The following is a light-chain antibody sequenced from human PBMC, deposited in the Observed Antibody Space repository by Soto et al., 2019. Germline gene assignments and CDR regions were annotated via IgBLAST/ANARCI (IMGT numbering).Light chain of an antibody. CDR2: EVS. Sequence: TPPGSVCGYPGQLSTISGTGTSSDVGGYNYVSWYQQHPGKAPKLMIYEVSNRPSGVSNRFSGSKSGNTASLTISGLQAEDEADYYCSSYTSSSTLVFGTGTKVTVL. J-gene: IGLJ1*01. CDR1: SSDVGGYNY. V-gene: IGLV2-14*01. CDR3: SSYTSSSTLV.